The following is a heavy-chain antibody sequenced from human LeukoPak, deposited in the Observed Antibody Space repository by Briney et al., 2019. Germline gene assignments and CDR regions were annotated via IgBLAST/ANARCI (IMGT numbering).Heavy chain of an antibody. J-gene: IGHJ6*02. Sequence: PGGSLRLSCAASGFTFSDRDMDWVRQAPGKGLEWVGRSRNKAKSHTTEYAASVKGRFTISRDNSNNSVWLQMNSLKTEDTAVYYCALWSYYYYGLGVWGQGTTVTVSS. CDR3: ALWSYYYYGLGV. CDR2: SRNKAKSHTT. D-gene: IGHD5-18*01. V-gene: IGHV3-72*01. CDR1: GFTFSDRD.